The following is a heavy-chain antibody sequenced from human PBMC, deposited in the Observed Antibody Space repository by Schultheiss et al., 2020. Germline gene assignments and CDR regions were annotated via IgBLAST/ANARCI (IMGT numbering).Heavy chain of an antibody. D-gene: IGHD3-10*01. CDR3: ARGGSAYYYYYGMDV. CDR1: GGSISSSSYY. Sequence: ETLSLTCTVSGGSISSSSYYWGWIRQPPGKGLEWVSAISGSGGSTYYADSVKGRFAISRDNSKNTVCLQVNSLRAEDTAVYYCARGGSAYYYYYGMDVWGQGTTVTVSS. V-gene: IGHV3-23*01. J-gene: IGHJ6*02. CDR2: ISGSGGST.